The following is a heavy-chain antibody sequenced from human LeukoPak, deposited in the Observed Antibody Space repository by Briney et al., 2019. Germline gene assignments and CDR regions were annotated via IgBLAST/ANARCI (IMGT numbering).Heavy chain of an antibody. CDR3: ATSGRNFDWLLPTLDY. D-gene: IGHD3-9*01. J-gene: IGHJ4*02. CDR2: FDPEDGET. CDR1: GYTLTELS. Sequence: ASLKVSCKVSGYTLTELSMHWVRQAPGKGLEWMGGFDPEDGETIYAQKFQGRVTMTEDTSTDTAYMELSSLRSEDTAVYYCATSGRNFDWLLPTLDYWGQGTLVTVSS. V-gene: IGHV1-24*01.